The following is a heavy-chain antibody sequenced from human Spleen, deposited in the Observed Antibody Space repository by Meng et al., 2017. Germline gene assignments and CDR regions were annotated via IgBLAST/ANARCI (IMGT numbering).Heavy chain of an antibody. D-gene: IGHD3-22*01. V-gene: IGHV3-48*03. CDR3: AREERTYYYDSSGYGGYWYFDL. CDR1: GFTFNSYE. Sequence: GESLKISCAASGFTFNSYEMNWVRQAPGKGLEWVSYISSSGRTRYYADSVKGRFTISRDNAKNSLYLQMNSLRAEDTAVYYCAREERTYYYDSSGYGGYWYFDLWGRGTLVTVSS. J-gene: IGHJ2*01. CDR2: ISSSGRTR.